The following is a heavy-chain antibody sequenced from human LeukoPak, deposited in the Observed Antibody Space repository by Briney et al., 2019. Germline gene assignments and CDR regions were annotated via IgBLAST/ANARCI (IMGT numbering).Heavy chain of an antibody. CDR1: GGSISSYY. CDR2: IYYSGST. CDR3: ARDSGSFFPYYYMDV. D-gene: IGHD6-13*01. J-gene: IGHJ6*03. Sequence: PSETLSLTCTVSGGSISSYYWSWIRQPPGKGLEWIGYIYYSGSTNYNPSLKSRVTISVDTSKNQFSLKLSSVTAADTAVYYCARDSGSFFPYYYMDVWGKGTTVTVSS. V-gene: IGHV4-59*12.